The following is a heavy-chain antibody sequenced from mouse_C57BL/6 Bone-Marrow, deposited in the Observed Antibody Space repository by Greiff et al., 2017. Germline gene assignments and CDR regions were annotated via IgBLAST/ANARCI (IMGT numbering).Heavy chain of an antibody. J-gene: IGHJ2*01. CDR2: IDPENGDT. CDR1: GFNIKDDY. V-gene: IGHV14-4*01. D-gene: IGHD2-2*01. Sequence: VHVKQSGAELVRPGASVKLSCTASGFNIKDDYMHWVKQRPEQGLEWIGWIDPENGDTEYASKFQGKATITADTSSNTAYLQLSSLTSEDTAVYYCTSWLRRGRFDYWGQGTTLTVSS. CDR3: TSWLRRGRFDY.